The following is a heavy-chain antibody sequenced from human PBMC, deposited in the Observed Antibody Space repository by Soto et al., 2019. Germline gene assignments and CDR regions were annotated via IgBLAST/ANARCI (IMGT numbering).Heavy chain of an antibody. CDR1: GFTFSSYA. Sequence: VQLLESGGGLVQPGGSLRLSCAASGFTFSSYAMSWVRQAPGKGLEWVSAISGSGGSTYYADSVKGRFTISRDNSKNTLYLQMNSLRAEDTAVYYCVQGGDYLRENWFDPWGQGTLVTVSS. CDR3: VQGGDYLRENWFDP. CDR2: ISGSGGST. J-gene: IGHJ5*02. D-gene: IGHD4-17*01. V-gene: IGHV3-23*01.